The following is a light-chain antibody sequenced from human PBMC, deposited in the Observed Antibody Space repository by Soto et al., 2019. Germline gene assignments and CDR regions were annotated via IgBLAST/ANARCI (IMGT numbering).Light chain of an antibody. CDR3: SSYRRSSTYV. CDR2: EVT. J-gene: IGLJ1*01. CDR1: SSDIGSYNY. Sequence: QSALTQPASVSGSPGQSITISCTGTSSDIGSYNYVSWHQQHPGQAPRLMIYEVTHRASGVPDRFSASKSGNTASLTISGLHAGDEADYYCSSYRRSSTYVFGTRTKVTVL. V-gene: IGLV2-14*01.